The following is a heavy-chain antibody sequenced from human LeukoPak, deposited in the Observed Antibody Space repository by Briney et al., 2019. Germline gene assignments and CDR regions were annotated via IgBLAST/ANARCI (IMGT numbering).Heavy chain of an antibody. CDR2: ISGSGGST. V-gene: IGHV3-23*01. D-gene: IGHD5-18*01. J-gene: IGHJ3*02. Sequence: GGSLRLSCAASGFTFSSYAMSWVRQAPGKGLEWVSAISGSGGSTYYADSVRGRFTISRDNSKNTLYLQMNSLRAEDTAVYYCASRHGYSYGYRASIEAFDIWGQGTMVTVSS. CDR3: ASRHGYSYGYRASIEAFDI. CDR1: GFTFSSYA.